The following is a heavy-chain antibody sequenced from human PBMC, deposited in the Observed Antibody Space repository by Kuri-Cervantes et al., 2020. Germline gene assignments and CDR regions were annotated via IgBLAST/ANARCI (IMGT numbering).Heavy chain of an antibody. D-gene: IGHD2-21*02. CDR1: GFTFSSYA. Sequence: GGSLRLSCAASGFTFSSYAMHWVRQAPGKGLEWVAVISYDGSNKYYADSVKGRFTISRDNSKNTLYLQMNSLRAEDTAVYYCARDFSVTNPFSFDYWGQGTLVTVSS. J-gene: IGHJ4*02. CDR2: ISYDGSNK. V-gene: IGHV3-30-3*01. CDR3: ARDFSVTNPFSFDY.